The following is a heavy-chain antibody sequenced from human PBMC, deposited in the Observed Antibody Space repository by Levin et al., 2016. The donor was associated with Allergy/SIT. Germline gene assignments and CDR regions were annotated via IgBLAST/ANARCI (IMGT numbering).Heavy chain of an antibody. Sequence: ASVKVSCKASGYTFTGYYMHWVRQAPGQGLEWMGWINPNSGGTNYAQKFQGRVTMTRDTSISTAYMELSRLRSDDTAVYYCARELFGVVADTTVAFDIWGQGTMVTVSS. D-gene: IGHD2-15*01. CDR2: INPNSGGT. V-gene: IGHV1-2*02. J-gene: IGHJ3*02. CDR3: ARELFGVVADTTVAFDI. CDR1: GYTFTGYY.